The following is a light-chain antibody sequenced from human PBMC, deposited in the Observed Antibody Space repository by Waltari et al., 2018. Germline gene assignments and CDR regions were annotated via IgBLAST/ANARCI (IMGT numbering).Light chain of an antibody. CDR3: CSYAGGGTFV. J-gene: IGLJ1*01. Sequence: QSALTQPASVSGSPGQSITISCTGTNSDLGSYNLVSWYQQHPGKAPKFMIYEVSNRPSGVSNRFSGSKSGNTASLTISEIQAEDEADYYCCSYAGGGTFVFGTGTKVTVL. CDR1: NSDLGSYNL. V-gene: IGLV2-23*02. CDR2: EVS.